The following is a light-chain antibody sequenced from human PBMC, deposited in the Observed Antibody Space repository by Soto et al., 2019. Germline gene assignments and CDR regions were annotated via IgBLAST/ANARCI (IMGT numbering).Light chain of an antibody. CDR3: QRFGTSPPWT. CDR1: QSVSSY. Sequence: EIVLTQSPATLSLSPGERATLSCRAGQSVSSYLAWYQQKAGQAPRLLIYGTSIRATGIPDRFSGSGSGTDFTLTITRLEPEDFAVYYCQRFGTSPPWTFGQGTKVDIK. V-gene: IGKV3-20*01. J-gene: IGKJ1*01. CDR2: GTS.